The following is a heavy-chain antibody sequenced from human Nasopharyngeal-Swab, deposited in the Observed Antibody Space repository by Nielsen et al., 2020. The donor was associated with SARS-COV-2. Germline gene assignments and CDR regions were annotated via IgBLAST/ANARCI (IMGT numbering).Heavy chain of an antibody. V-gene: IGHV4-59*12. J-gene: IGHJ4*02. CDR3: TRGSLRTAPDC. D-gene: IGHD4-17*01. CDR2: VSYSGRT. CDR1: GASISSDY. Sequence: SETLSLTCAVSGASISSDYWGWIRQPPGKGLEWIGCVSYSGRTDYNPSLKSRVTISIDTSKKHFSLVLSSLTAADTALYYCTRGSLRTAPDCWGQGTLVIVSS.